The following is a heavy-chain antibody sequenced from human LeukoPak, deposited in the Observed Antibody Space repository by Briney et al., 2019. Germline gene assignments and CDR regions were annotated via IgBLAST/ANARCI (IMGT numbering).Heavy chain of an antibody. CDR2: ISSSSGYI. V-gene: IGHV3-21*01. Sequence: PGGSLRLSCAASGFTFSSYSMNWVRQAPGKGLEWVSSISSSSGYIFYADSVKGRFTISRDNAKNSLFLQMNGLRAEDTAVYYCARMVRGVIYGEFDYWGQGTLVTVSS. D-gene: IGHD3-10*01. J-gene: IGHJ4*02. CDR1: GFTFSSYS. CDR3: ARMVRGVIYGEFDY.